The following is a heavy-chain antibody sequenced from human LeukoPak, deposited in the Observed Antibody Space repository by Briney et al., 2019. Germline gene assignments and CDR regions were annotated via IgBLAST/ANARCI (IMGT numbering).Heavy chain of an antibody. CDR3: ARAYNWNDLDY. J-gene: IGHJ4*02. Sequence: PGGSLRLSCAASGFTFSSYSMNWVRQAPGKGLEWVSVIYSGGSTYYADSVKGRFTISRDNAKNSLYLQMNSLRAEDTAVYYCARAYNWNDLDYWGQGTLVTVSS. V-gene: IGHV3-21*01. CDR2: IYSGGST. CDR1: GFTFSSYS. D-gene: IGHD1-20*01.